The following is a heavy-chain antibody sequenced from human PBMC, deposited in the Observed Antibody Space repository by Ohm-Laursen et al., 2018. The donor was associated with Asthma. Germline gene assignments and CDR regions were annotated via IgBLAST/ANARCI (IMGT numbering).Heavy chain of an antibody. Sequence: SLRLSCAASGFTFNSFAMSWVRQAPGKGLEWVSTISGSAGSTYYADSVKGRFTNSRDNSKNTLYLQMNSLRAEDTALYYCAKDRGFNYGYGMDVWGQGTTVTVSS. D-gene: IGHD5-18*01. J-gene: IGHJ6*02. CDR3: AKDRGFNYGYGMDV. CDR1: GFTFNSFA. CDR2: ISGSAGST. V-gene: IGHV3-23*01.